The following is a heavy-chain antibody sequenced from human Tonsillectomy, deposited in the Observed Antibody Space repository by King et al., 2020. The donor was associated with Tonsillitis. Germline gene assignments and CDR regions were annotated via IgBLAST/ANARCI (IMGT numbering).Heavy chain of an antibody. J-gene: IGHJ4*02. D-gene: IGHD6-13*01. CDR2: ISAYSGKP. CDR3: ARVSGSTWYQSSDY. V-gene: IGHV1-18*04. CDR1: GYTFTSYG. Sequence: VQLVQSGAEVKKPGASVKVSCKASGYTFTSYGINWVRQAPGQGLEWMGGISAYSGKPNYAQKLQGRVTMTTDTSTNTAYMELRSLRSDDTAVYFCARVSGSTWYQSSDYWGQGTLVTASS.